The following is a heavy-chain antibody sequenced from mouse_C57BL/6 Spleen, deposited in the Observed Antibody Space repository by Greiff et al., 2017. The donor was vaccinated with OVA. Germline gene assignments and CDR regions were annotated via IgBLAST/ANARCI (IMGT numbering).Heavy chain of an antibody. CDR1: GYTFTDYN. D-gene: IGHD2-3*01. Sequence: VQLKQSGPELVKPGASVKIPCKASGYTFTDYNMDWVKQSPGKSLEWIGDINPNNGGTIYNQKFKGKATLTVDKSSSTAYMELRSLTSEDTAVYYGARRDDGYYVGFAYWGQGTLVTVSA. J-gene: IGHJ3*01. CDR3: ARRDDGYYVGFAY. V-gene: IGHV1-18*01. CDR2: INPNNGGT.